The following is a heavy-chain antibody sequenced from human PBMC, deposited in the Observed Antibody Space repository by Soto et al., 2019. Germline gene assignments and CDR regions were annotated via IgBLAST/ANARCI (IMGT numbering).Heavy chain of an antibody. D-gene: IGHD5-12*01. CDR2: IKTDGSST. J-gene: IGHJ4*02. CDR1: GFTFSNYW. Sequence: EVRLVESGGGLVEPGGSLRLSCAVSGFTFSNYWMHWVRHPPGGGLVWFSRIKTDGSSTMYADSVRGRFTISSNNAKNTLYLQLISIRSADTAVYFCVRRWVCCGYVYADYWGQGTLFTFSS. V-gene: IGHV3-74*03. CDR3: VRRWVCCGYVYADY.